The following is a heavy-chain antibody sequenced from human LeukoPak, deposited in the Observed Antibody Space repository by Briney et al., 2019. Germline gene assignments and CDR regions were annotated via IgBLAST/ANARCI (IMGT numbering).Heavy chain of an antibody. Sequence: RGSLRLSCAAPGFTSFTYETNCVCETLGKGLEWVSYISSSGSIIYYADSVKGRFTISRDNAKNSLYLQMNSLRAEDTAVYYCAELGITMIGGVWGKGTTVTISS. CDR2: ISSSGSII. CDR3: AELGITMIGGV. CDR1: GFTSFTYE. V-gene: IGHV3-48*03. D-gene: IGHD3-10*02. J-gene: IGHJ6*04.